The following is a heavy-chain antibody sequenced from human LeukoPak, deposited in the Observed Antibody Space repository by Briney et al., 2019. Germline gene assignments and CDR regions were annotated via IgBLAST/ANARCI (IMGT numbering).Heavy chain of an antibody. D-gene: IGHD6-13*01. CDR2: IYPGDSDT. CDR3: ASSLGIAAAGTLDAFDI. Sequence: GESLKISCKGSGYSFTSYWIGWGRQMPGKGLEWMGIIYPGDSDTRYSPSFQGQVTISADKSISTAYLQWSSLKASDTAMYYCASSLGIAAAGTLDAFDIWGQGTMVTVSS. V-gene: IGHV5-51*01. CDR1: GYSFTSYW. J-gene: IGHJ3*02.